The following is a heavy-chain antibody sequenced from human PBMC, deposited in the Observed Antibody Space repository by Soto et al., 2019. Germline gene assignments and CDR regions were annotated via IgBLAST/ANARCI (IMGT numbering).Heavy chain of an antibody. CDR3: AHIPNYYQYDWFDP. CDR2: IYWDDDK. J-gene: IGHJ5*02. V-gene: IGHV2-5*02. Sequence: QITLKESGPTLVKPTQTLTLTCTFSGFSLTTRGVGVGWIRQPPGKALECLALIYWDDDKRYSPSLQSRLSIPKDTSKSQVVLTMNNVDPVDTATYYCAHIPNYYQYDWFDPWGQGTLVSVSS. CDR1: GFSLTTRGVG. D-gene: IGHD3-16*01.